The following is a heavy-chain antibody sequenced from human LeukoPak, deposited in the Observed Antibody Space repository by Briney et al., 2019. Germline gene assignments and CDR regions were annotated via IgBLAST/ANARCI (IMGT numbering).Heavy chain of an antibody. CDR3: ARSPPGLIYMDV. V-gene: IGHV1-69*13. Sequence: SVKVSCKASGGTFSSYAISWVRQAAGQGFEWMGGFIPIFGTANYAQNFKGRIMITVYDSTSTAYMELSSLRSEDTAVYYCARSPPGLIYMDVWGKGTTVSGFS. J-gene: IGHJ6*03. CDR1: GGTFSSYA. D-gene: IGHD2-8*01. CDR2: FIPIFGTA.